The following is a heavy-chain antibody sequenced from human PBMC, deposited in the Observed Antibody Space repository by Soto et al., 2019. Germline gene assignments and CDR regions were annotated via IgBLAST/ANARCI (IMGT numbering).Heavy chain of an antibody. CDR2: IWYDGSNK. V-gene: IGHV3-33*01. J-gene: IGHJ4*02. CDR3: ARDGGYSGYTSYYFDY. D-gene: IGHD5-12*01. CDR1: GFTFSSYG. Sequence: GGSLRLSCAASGFTFSSYGMHWVRQAPGKGLEWVAVIWYDGSNKYYADSVKGRFTISRDNSKNTLYLQMNSLRAEDTAVYYCARDGGYSGYTSYYFDYWGQGTLVTVSS.